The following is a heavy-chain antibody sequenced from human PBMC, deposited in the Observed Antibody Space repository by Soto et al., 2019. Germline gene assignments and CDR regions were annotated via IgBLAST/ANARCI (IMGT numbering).Heavy chain of an antibody. CDR3: ARGGSTAMAPMYYYGMDV. CDR2: IIHIFGTA. V-gene: IGHV1-69*06. CDR1: GGTFSSYA. D-gene: IGHD5-18*01. Sequence: GAAVKVSCKASGGTFSSYAISWVRQAPGQGLEWMGGIIHIFGTANYAQKFQGRVTITADKSTSTAYMELSSLRSEDTAVYYCARGGSTAMAPMYYYGMDVWGQGTTVTVSS. J-gene: IGHJ6*02.